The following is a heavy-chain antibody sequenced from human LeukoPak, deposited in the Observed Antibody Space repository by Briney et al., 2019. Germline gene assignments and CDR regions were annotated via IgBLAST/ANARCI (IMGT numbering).Heavy chain of an antibody. CDR2: IIPILGIA. CDR1: GGTFSSYA. V-gene: IGHV1-69*04. D-gene: IGHD3-10*01. J-gene: IGHJ4*02. Sequence: SVTVSCKASGGTFSSYAISWVRQAPGQGLEWMGRIIPILGIANYAQKFQGRVTITADKSTSTAYMELSSLRSEDTAVYYCAGRNMVRGVLNFDYWGQGTLVTVSS. CDR3: AGRNMVRGVLNFDY.